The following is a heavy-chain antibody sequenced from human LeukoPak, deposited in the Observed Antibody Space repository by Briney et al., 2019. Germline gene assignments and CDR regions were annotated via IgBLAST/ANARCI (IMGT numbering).Heavy chain of an antibody. CDR3: ARGASYDILTGSFDI. D-gene: IGHD3-9*01. V-gene: IGHV3-33*01. CDR1: GFTFSSYG. J-gene: IGHJ3*02. Sequence: QPGRSLRLSCAASGFTFSSYGMNWVRQAPGKGLEWVAVIWYDGSNKYYADSVKGRFTISRDNSKNTLYLQMNSLRAEGTAVYYCARGASYDILTGSFDIWGQGTMVTVSS. CDR2: IWYDGSNK.